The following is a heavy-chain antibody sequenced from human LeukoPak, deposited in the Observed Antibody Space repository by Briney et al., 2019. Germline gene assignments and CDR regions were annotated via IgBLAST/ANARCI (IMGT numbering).Heavy chain of an antibody. V-gene: IGHV3-15*01. CDR2: VKSKGAGETT. J-gene: IGHJ4*02. Sequence: GGSLRLSCAASGFSIRNDWMSWVRQAPGKGLEWVARVKSKGAGETTDYAAPVKGRFTISRDDSKNTLYLQMNSLKTEDTAVYYCTLIQGWGSGSYYRDFWGQGTLVTVSS. CDR3: TLIQGWGSGSYYRDF. CDR1: GFSIRNDW. D-gene: IGHD3-10*01.